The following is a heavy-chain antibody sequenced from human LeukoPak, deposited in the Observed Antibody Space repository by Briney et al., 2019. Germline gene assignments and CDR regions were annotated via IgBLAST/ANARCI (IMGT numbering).Heavy chain of an antibody. D-gene: IGHD3-22*01. CDR2: ISSSGSTI. J-gene: IGHJ4*02. CDR1: GFTFGDYV. V-gene: IGHV3-11*04. Sequence: PGRSLRLSCTGSGFTFGDYVMSWFRQAPGKGLEWVSYISSSGSTIYYADSVKGRFTISRDNAKNSLYLQMKSLRAEDTAVYYCARDYHYYDSSGYYPHPYFDYWGQGTLVTVSS. CDR3: ARDYHYYDSSGYYPHPYFDY.